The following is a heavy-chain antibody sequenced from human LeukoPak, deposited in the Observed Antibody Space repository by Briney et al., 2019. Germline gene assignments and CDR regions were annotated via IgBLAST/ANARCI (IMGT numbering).Heavy chain of an antibody. D-gene: IGHD3-10*01. CDR2: IYSSGRT. CDR3: ARGVYGSGDY. CDR1: VGSLSSYY. V-gene: IGHV4-4*07. Sequence: PSETLSLTCTVSVGSLSSYYWSWIPQPAAKGLEWIGRIYSSGRTNYNHSLRSRVAMSVDTSKNQFCLKFASVTAAETAVYHGARGVYGSGDYWGQGTLVSVSS. J-gene: IGHJ4*02.